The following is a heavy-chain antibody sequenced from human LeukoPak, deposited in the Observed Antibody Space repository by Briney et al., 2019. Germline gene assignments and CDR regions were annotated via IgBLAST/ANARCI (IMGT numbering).Heavy chain of an antibody. V-gene: IGHV3-30*04. CDR2: ISYDGSNR. CDR1: GFTFTSYS. CDR3: AKDPGYSSGWFDS. J-gene: IGHJ5*01. Sequence: PGGSLRLSCAASGFTFTSYSMNWVRQAPGKGLEWVAVISYDGSNRNYADSVKGRFTISRDNSWNTVYLQMHSMRAEDTAVYYCAKDPGYSSGWFDSWGQGTLVTVSS. D-gene: IGHD6-19*01.